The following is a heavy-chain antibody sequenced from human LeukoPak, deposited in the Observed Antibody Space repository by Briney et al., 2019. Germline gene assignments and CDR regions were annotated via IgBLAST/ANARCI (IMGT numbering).Heavy chain of an antibody. D-gene: IGHD6-6*01. CDR3: AKDVGPRFGIAARPSDY. J-gene: IGHJ4*02. Sequence: PGGSLRLSCAASGFTFSSYAMSWVRQAPGKGLEWVSAISSSGGSTYYADSVKGRFTISRDNSKNTLYLQMNSLRAEDTAVYYCAKDVGPRFGIAARPSDYWGQGTLVTVSS. CDR2: ISSSGGST. V-gene: IGHV3-23*01. CDR1: GFTFSSYA.